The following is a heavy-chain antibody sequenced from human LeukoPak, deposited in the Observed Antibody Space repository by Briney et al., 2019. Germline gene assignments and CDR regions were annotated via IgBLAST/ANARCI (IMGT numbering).Heavy chain of an antibody. D-gene: IGHD6-13*01. CDR2: ISYDGSNK. J-gene: IGHJ4*02. CDR3: ATSSSSCPDNQSCYFDY. V-gene: IGHV3-30-3*01. Sequence: GGSLRLSCAASGFTFSDYYMSWIRQAPGKGLEWVAVISYDGSNKYYADSVKGRFTISRDNSKNTLYLQMNSLRAEDTAVYYCATSSSSCPDNQSCYFDYWGQGTLVTVSS. CDR1: GFTFSDYY.